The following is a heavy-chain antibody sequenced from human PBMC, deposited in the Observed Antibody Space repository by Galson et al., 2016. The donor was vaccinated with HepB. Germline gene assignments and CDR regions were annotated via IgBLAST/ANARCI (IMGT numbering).Heavy chain of an antibody. CDR1: GFTFSSYA. V-gene: IGHV3-23*01. Sequence: SLRLSCAASGFTFSSYAMSWVRQAPGKGLEWVSGISGSGHDTYYADSVKGRFTISRDNPKNTLYLQMNSLRAEDTAVYYCTKNIFHAGGWYSFEFWGQGTLLTVSS. J-gene: IGHJ4*02. CDR3: TKNIFHAGGWYSFEF. D-gene: IGHD6-19*01. CDR2: ISGSGHDT.